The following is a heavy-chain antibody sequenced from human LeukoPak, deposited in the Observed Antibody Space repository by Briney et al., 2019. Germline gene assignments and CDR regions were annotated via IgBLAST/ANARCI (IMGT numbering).Heavy chain of an antibody. CDR3: ARPMYSGSYYFDY. D-gene: IGHD1-26*01. Sequence: SETLSLTCTVSGGSISSYYWSWIRQPPGKGLEWIGYIYYSGSTNYNPSLKSRVTISVDTSKNQFSLKLSSVTAADTAVYYCARPMYSGSYYFDYWGQGTLVTVSS. CDR1: GGSISSYY. J-gene: IGHJ4*02. CDR2: IYYSGST. V-gene: IGHV4-59*12.